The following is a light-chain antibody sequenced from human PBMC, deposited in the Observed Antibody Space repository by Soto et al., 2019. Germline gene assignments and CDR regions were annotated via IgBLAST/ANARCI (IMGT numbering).Light chain of an antibody. CDR2: DAS. CDR1: QSVSSY. J-gene: IGKJ5*01. CDR3: QQRSNWPIT. Sequence: EVLLTQSPATLSLSPGERPTLSCRASQSVSSYLAWYQQTPGQAPRLLIYDASNRATGIPARFSGSGSGTDFTLTISRLEPEDFSVDYCQQRSNWPITFGQGTRLEIK. V-gene: IGKV3-11*01.